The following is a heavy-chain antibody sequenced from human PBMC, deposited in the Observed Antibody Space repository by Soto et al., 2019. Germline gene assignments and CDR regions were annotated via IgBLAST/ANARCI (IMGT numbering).Heavy chain of an antibody. V-gene: IGHV3-23*01. CDR2: ISASGGST. Sequence: EVQLLESGGGLVQPGGSLRISCAASGFTFSNYVMTWVRQAPGRGLEWVSGISASGGSTYYADSVKGRFTISRDNSNGILFLQMHGLGAEDTAVYYCAKASYASGSYRFDYWGQGTLVTVSS. CDR1: GFTFSNYV. J-gene: IGHJ4*02. D-gene: IGHD3-10*01. CDR3: AKASYASGSYRFDY.